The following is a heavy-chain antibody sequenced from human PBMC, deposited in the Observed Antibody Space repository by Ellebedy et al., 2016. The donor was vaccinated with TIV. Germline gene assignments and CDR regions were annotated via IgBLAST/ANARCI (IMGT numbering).Heavy chain of an antibody. D-gene: IGHD2-15*01. CDR3: ARDYHHVAATDYYFDY. CDR1: GGTFSSYA. Sequence: SVKVSXXASGGTFSSYAISWVRQAPGQGLEWMGRIIPILGIANYAQKFQGRVTITADKSTSTVYMELSSLRSEDTAVYYCARDYHHVAATDYYFDYWGQGTLVTVSS. CDR2: IIPILGIA. V-gene: IGHV1-69*04. J-gene: IGHJ4*02.